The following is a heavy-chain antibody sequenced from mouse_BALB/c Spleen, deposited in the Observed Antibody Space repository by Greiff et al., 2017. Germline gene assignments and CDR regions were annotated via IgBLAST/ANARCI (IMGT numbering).Heavy chain of an antibody. Sequence: VQLQQSGPELVKPGASVKMSCKASGYTFTSYVMHWVKQKPGQGLEWIGYINPYNDGTKYNEKFKGKATLTSDKSSSTAYMELSSLTSEDSAVYYYERAGHLVAYGSSAFAYWGQGTLVTVSA. D-gene: IGHD1-1*01. CDR3: ERAGHLVAYGSSAFAY. CDR2: INPYNDGT. CDR1: GYTFTSYV. V-gene: IGHV1-14*01. J-gene: IGHJ3*01.